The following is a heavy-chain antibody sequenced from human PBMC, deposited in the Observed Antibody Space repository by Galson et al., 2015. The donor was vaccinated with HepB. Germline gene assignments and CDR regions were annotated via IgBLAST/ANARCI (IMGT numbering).Heavy chain of an antibody. CDR2: IYPGDSDT. J-gene: IGHJ4*02. Sequence: QSGAEVKKPGESLKISCKGSGYSFTSYWIGWVRQMPGKGLEWMGIIYPGDSDTRYSPSFQGQVTISADKSISTAYLQWSSLKASNTAMYYCARFPDLGSMVRGVINYFDYWGQGTLVTVSS. D-gene: IGHD3-10*01. V-gene: IGHV5-51*03. CDR3: ARFPDLGSMVRGVINYFDY. CDR1: GYSFTSYW.